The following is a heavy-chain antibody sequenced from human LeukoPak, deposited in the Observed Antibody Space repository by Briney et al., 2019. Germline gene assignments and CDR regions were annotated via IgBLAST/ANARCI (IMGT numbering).Heavy chain of an antibody. CDR2: ISAYNGNT. V-gene: IGHV1-18*01. CDR3: AKSMVRGALGAGTCWFDP. J-gene: IGHJ5*02. CDR1: GYTFTSYG. D-gene: IGHD3-10*01. Sequence: GASVKVSCKASGYTFTSYGISWVRQAPGQGLEWMGWISAYNGNTNYAQKLQGRVTMTTDTSTSTAYMELRSLRSDDTAVYYCAKSMVRGALGAGTCWFDPWGQGTLVTVSS.